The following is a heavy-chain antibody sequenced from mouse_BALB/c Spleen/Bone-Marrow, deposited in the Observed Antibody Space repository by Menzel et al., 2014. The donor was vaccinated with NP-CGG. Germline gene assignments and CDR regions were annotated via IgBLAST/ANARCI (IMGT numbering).Heavy chain of an antibody. D-gene: IGHD5-1*01. CDR2: IWAGGGT. Sequence: QVQLQQSGPGLVAPSQSLFITCTVSGLPLSSYGVHWVRQWTGKGLEWLGVIWAGGGTNYNSALKSRLSITKKNSRSQGFLKMNSLQSEDTSMYYCARGGFVSTYSFAYWVHWMLVPVSA. CDR1: GLPLSSYG. V-gene: IGHV2-9*02. J-gene: IGHJ3*01. CDR3: ARGGFVSTYSFAY.